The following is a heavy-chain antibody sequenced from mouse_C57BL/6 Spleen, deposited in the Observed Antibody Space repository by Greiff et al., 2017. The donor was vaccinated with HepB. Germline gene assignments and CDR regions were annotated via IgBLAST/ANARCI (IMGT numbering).Heavy chain of an antibody. D-gene: IGHD2-4*01. CDR3: VKAYYDYWYFDV. CDR2: FYPGSGSI. CDR1: GYTFTEYT. J-gene: IGHJ1*03. Sequence: VKLVESGAELVKPGASVKLSCKASGYTFTEYTIHWVKQRSGQGLEWIGWFYPGSGSIKYNEKFKDKATLTADKSSSTVYMELSRLTSEDSAVYFCVKAYYDYWYFDVWGTGTTVTVSS. V-gene: IGHV1-62-2*01.